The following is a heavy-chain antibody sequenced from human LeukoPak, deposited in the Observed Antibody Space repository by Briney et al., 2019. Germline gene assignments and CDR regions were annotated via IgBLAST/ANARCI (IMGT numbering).Heavy chain of an antibody. CDR1: GFTFSSYA. Sequence: GGSLRLSCAASGFTFSSYAMSWVRQAPGKGLEWVSAISGSGGSTYYADSVKGRFTISRDNSKNTLYLQMNSLRAEDTAVYYCARDGITDSSGYYYPFDYWGQGTLVTVSS. CDR3: ARDGITDSSGYYYPFDY. CDR2: ISGSGGST. J-gene: IGHJ4*02. V-gene: IGHV3-23*01. D-gene: IGHD3-22*01.